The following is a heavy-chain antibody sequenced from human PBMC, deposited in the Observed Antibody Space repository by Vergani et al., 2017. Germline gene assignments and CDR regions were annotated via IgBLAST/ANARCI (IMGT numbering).Heavy chain of an antibody. CDR3: AKVLWFGEFYFDY. V-gene: IGHV3-23*01. Sequence: EVQLLESGGGLVQTGGSLRLSCAASGFTFSSYAMSWVRQAPGKGLEWVSAISGSGGSTYYADSVKGRFTISRDNSKNTLYLQMNSLRAEDTAVYYCAKVLWFGEFYFDYWGQGTLVTVSS. D-gene: IGHD3-10*01. CDR1: GFTFSSYA. J-gene: IGHJ4*02. CDR2: ISGSGGST.